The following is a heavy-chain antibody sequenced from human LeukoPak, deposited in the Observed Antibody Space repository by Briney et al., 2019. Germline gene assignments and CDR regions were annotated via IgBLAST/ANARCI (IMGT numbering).Heavy chain of an antibody. CDR1: GFTFSDYY. D-gene: IGHD6-13*01. Sequence: GGSLRLSCAASGFTFSDYYMSWIRQAPGKGLEWVSYISSSGSTIYYADSVKGRFTISRGNAKNSLYLQMNSLRAEDTAVYYCGQTFEDSRSGGRSAAGTYDYWGQGTLVTVSS. CDR3: GQTFEDSRSGGRSAAGTYDY. CDR2: ISSSGSTI. V-gene: IGHV3-11*04. J-gene: IGHJ4*02.